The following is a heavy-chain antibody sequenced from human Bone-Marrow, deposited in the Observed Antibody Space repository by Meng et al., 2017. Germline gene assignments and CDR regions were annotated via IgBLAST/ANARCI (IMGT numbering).Heavy chain of an antibody. CDR1: GFTFSSHT. D-gene: IGHD6-19*01. Sequence: GESLKIFCAASGFTFSSHTMNWVRPAPGKGLEWVPSISSRSCYIYYAVSVKGRCTISRDNAKKSLDLQMNSQRAEDTAVYYCARDRASKDSSVWYFGPDYWGQGTLVTVSS. CDR3: ARDRASKDSSVWYFGPDY. V-gene: IGHV3-21*03. CDR2: ISSRSCYI. J-gene: IGHJ4*02.